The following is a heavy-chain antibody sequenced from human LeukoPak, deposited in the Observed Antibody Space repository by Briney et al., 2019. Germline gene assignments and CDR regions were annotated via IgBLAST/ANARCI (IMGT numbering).Heavy chain of an antibody. Sequence: GGSLRLSCAASGFIFNTYGMHWVRQAPGKGLEWVAFIRNDGSDKYYAVSVKGRFTISRDNSKNTLYLQMNSLRAEDTAVYYCAKVRGDSSGYYYEPYFDYWGQGTLVTVSS. CDR1: GFIFNTYG. V-gene: IGHV3-30*02. CDR3: AKVRGDSSGYYYEPYFDY. J-gene: IGHJ4*02. CDR2: IRNDGSDK. D-gene: IGHD3-22*01.